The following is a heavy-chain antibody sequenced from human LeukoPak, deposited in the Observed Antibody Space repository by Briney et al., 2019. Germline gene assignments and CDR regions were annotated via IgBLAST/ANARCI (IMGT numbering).Heavy chain of an antibody. V-gene: IGHV3-74*01. CDR1: GFTFSSYW. J-gene: IGHJ4*02. CDR2: INGDGSST. D-gene: IGHD2-2*01. Sequence: QSGGSLRLSCAASGFTFSSYWMHWVRQAPGKGLVWVSRINGDGSSTTYADSVKGRFTISRDNAKNTLYLQMNSLRAEDTAVYYCGSLGYCSNTRCSLPYFDYWGQGTLVTVSS. CDR3: GSLGYCSNTRCSLPYFDY.